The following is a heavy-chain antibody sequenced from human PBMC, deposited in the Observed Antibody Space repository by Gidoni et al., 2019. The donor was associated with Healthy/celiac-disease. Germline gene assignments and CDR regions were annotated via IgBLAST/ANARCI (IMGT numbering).Heavy chain of an antibody. CDR1: GHSLTSYR. CDR2: IYHGDSDT. D-gene: IGHD6-13*01. V-gene: IGHV5-51*03. Sequence: EVQLVQSGEEVKKPGEAPKISCKGSGHSLTSYRIGWVRQMPGKGLECMGIIYHGDSDTRYSPSFQGQVTISADKSISTAYLQWSSLKASDTAMYYCARLIKGIAAAGRNFDYWGQGTLVTVSS. CDR3: ARLIKGIAAAGRNFDY. J-gene: IGHJ4*02.